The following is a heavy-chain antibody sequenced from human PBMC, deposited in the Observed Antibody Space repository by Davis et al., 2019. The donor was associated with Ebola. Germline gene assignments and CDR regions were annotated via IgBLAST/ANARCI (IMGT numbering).Heavy chain of an antibody. CDR1: GFTVSSNY. CDR2: IYIGGSP. V-gene: IGHV3-53*01. J-gene: IGHJ6*02. CDR3: ARSFELYDSSGYYYYGMDV. D-gene: IGHD3-22*01. Sequence: GGSLRLSCAASGFTVSSNYMSWVRQAPGKGLEWVSVIYIGGSPYYADPVKGRFTISRDNAKNSLYLQMNSLRAEDTAVYYCARSFELYDSSGYYYYGMDVWGQGTTVTVSS.